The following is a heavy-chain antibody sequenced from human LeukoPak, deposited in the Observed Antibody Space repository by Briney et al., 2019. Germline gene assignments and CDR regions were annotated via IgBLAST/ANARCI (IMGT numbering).Heavy chain of an antibody. CDR1: GGSISSYY. CDR2: IYYSGST. J-gene: IGHJ4*02. CDR3: ARGATDSIALDY. Sequence: SETLSLTCTVSGGSISSYYWSWIRQPPGKGLEWIGYIYYSGSTSYNPSLKSRVTISVDTSKNQFSLKLSSVTAADTAVYYCARGATDSIALDYWGQGTLVTVSS. V-gene: IGHV4-59*01. D-gene: IGHD6-6*01.